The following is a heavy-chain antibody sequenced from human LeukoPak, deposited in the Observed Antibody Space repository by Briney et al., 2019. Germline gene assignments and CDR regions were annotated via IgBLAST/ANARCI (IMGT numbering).Heavy chain of an antibody. Sequence: GSLRLSCSAPGFTFSNYALHWVRQSPGKGPEYVSAISTTGGSTYYADSVKGRFTISRDNSKNPLYLQMRSLTAEDTAVYYCVKRWIQAVGNFCWGQGTLVTVSS. D-gene: IGHD5-18*01. J-gene: IGHJ4*02. CDR3: VKRWIQAVGNFC. CDR2: ISTTGGST. V-gene: IGHV3-64D*06. CDR1: GFTFSNYA.